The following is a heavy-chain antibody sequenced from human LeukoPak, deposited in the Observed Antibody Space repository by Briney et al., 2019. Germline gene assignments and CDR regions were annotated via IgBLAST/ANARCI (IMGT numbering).Heavy chain of an antibody. CDR2: IYHSGST. V-gene: IGHV4-38-2*01. J-gene: IGHJ4*02. CDR3: ARGRYDFWSGYSSFDY. CDR1: GYSTSSGYY. Sequence: SETLSLTCAVSGYSTSSGYYWGWIRQPPGKGLEWIGSIYHSGSTNYNPSLKSRVTISVDTSKNQFSLKLSSVTAADTAVYYCARGRYDFWSGYSSFDYWGQGTLVTVSS. D-gene: IGHD3-3*01.